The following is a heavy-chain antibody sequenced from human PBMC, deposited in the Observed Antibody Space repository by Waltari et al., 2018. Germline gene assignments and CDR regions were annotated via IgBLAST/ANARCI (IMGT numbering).Heavy chain of an antibody. CDR3: AIAAAGTRTLFQH. D-gene: IGHD6-13*01. CDR1: GFTFSSYW. V-gene: IGHV3-74*01. Sequence: EVQLVESGGGLVQPGGSLRLSCAASGFTFSSYWMHWVRQAPGKGLVWVSRINGDGSSTSYADSVKGRFTISRDNAKNTLYLQMNSLRAEDTAVYYCAIAAAGTRTLFQHWGQGTLVTVSS. CDR2: INGDGSST. J-gene: IGHJ1*01.